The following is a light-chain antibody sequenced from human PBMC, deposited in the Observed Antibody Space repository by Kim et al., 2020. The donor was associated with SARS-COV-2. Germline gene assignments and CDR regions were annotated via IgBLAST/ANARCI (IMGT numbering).Light chain of an antibody. CDR3: AAWDDSLSGPV. J-gene: IGLJ2*01. V-gene: IGLV1-47*01. CDR1: SSNIGSNY. Sequence: ELTQPPSASGTPGQRVTISCSGSSSNIGSNYVYWYQQLPGTAPKLLIYRNNQRPSGVPDRFSGSKSGTSASLAISGLRSEDESDYYCAAWDDSLSGPVFGGGTQLTVL. CDR2: RNN.